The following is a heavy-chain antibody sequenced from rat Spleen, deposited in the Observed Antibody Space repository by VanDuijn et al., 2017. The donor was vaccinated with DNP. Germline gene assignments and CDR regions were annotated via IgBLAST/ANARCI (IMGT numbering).Heavy chain of an antibody. V-gene: IGHV5-25*01. D-gene: IGHD1-12*02. Sequence: EVQLVESGGGLVQPGRSLKLSCAVSGLTFSDHNMAWVRQAPTKGLEWVASISTRGGDTFYRDSVKGRFTISRDNAKSTLYLQMDSLRSEDTATYFCTVDRDGSYGVAYWGQGTLVTVSS. J-gene: IGHJ3*01. CDR2: ISTRGGDT. CDR3: TVDRDGSYGVAY. CDR1: GLTFSDHN.